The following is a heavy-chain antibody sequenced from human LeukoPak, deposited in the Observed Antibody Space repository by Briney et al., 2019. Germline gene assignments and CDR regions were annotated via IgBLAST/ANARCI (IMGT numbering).Heavy chain of an antibody. V-gene: IGHV3-9*01. J-gene: IGHJ4*02. D-gene: IGHD6-19*01. CDR2: ISWNSGSI. CDR3: AKSVSSGSPFGY. Sequence: GGSLRLSCAASGFTFDDYAMHWVRQAPGKGLEWVSGISWNSGSIGYADSVKGRFTISRDNAKNSLYLQMNSLRAEDTALYYCAKSVSSGSPFGYWGQGTLVTVSS. CDR1: GFTFDDYA.